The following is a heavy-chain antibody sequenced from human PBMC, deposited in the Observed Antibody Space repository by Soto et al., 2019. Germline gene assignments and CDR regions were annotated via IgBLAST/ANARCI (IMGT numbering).Heavy chain of an antibody. CDR3: AKDYYDFWSGYYTLGY. V-gene: IGHV3-30*18. J-gene: IGHJ4*02. CDR1: GFTFSSYG. Sequence: QVQLVESGGGVVQPGRSLRLSCAASGFTFSSYGMHWVRQAPGKGLEWVAVISYDGSNKYYADSVKGRFTISRDNSKNTLYLQMNSLRAEDTAVYYCAKDYYDFWSGYYTLGYWGQGTLVTVSS. D-gene: IGHD3-3*01. CDR2: ISYDGSNK.